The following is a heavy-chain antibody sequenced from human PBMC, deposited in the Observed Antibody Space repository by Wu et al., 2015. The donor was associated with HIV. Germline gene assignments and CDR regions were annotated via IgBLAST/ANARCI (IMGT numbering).Heavy chain of an antibody. D-gene: IGHD2-2*02. CDR3: ASVRPGYCSSTSCYRGPWFDP. Sequence: QVQLVQSGAEVKKPGSSVKVSCKASGGTFSSYAISWVRQAPGQGLEWMGRIIPIFGTANYAQKFQGRVTITADESTSTAYMELSSLRSEDTAVYYCASVRPGYCSSTSCYRGPWFDPWGPRGTPGSPSPQ. CDR1: GGTFSSYA. CDR2: IIPIFGTA. J-gene: IGHJ5*02. V-gene: IGHV1-69*13.